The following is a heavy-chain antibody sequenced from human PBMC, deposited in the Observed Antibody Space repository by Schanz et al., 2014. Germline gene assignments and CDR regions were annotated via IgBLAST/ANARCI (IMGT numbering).Heavy chain of an antibody. CDR1: GFTFRSYW. V-gene: IGHV3-7*01. CDR3: ARDDSPSTKPFDS. CDR2: IKQDGSDK. J-gene: IGHJ4*02. D-gene: IGHD2-21*01. Sequence: AQLVESGGGLVQPGGSLRVSCAASGFTFRSYWMNWVRQAPGKGLEWVANIKQDGSDKHYVDSVKGRFTISRDNAKNSLYLQMNSLRAEDTAVYYCARDDSPSTKPFDSWGQGTLVSVSS.